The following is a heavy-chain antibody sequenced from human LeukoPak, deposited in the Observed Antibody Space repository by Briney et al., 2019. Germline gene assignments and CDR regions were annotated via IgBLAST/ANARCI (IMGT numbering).Heavy chain of an antibody. CDR1: GFTFSSYE. Sequence: GGSLRLSCAASGFTFSSYEMNWVRQAPGKGLEWVSYISSSGSTIYYADSVKGRFTISRDNSKNTLFLQMNSLRAEDTAVYYCAKSPIYGDYYYFDFWGQGTLVTVSS. J-gene: IGHJ4*02. CDR3: AKSPIYGDYYYFDF. D-gene: IGHD4-17*01. CDR2: ISSSGSTI. V-gene: IGHV3-48*03.